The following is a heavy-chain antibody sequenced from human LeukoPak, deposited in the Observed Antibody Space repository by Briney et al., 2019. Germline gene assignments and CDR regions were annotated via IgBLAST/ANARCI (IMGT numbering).Heavy chain of an antibody. CDR2: IYYSGGA. Sequence: SETLSLTCTVSGGSISSGDYYWSWIRQPPGKGLEWIGYIYYSGGADYNPSLKSRLSIAVDTSKNQFSLKLSSVTAADTAVYYCARIYDSSGYFHFDIWGQGTMVTVSS. V-gene: IGHV4-30-4*01. CDR1: GGSISSGDYY. CDR3: ARIYDSSGYFHFDI. J-gene: IGHJ3*02. D-gene: IGHD3-22*01.